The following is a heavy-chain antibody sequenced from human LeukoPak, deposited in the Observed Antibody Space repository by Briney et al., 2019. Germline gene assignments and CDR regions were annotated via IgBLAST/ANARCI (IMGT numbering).Heavy chain of an antibody. CDR2: TYYRSKWSN. CDR1: GDTVSSNLVT. J-gene: IGHJ4*02. V-gene: IGHV6-1*01. Sequence: SQTLSLTCAISGDTVSSNLVTWNWIRQSSSRGLEWLGRTYYRSKWSNDYAVSLKSRITINPDTSKNQFSLQLNSVTPEDTAVYYCARVPGGVFVYWGQGILVTVSS. D-gene: IGHD3-10*01. CDR3: ARVPGGVFVY.